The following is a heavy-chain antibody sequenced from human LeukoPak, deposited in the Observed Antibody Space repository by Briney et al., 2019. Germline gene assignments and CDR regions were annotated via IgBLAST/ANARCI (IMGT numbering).Heavy chain of an antibody. V-gene: IGHV4-59*08. CDR2: ICYSGNT. CDR1: GGSISRYY. J-gene: IGHJ4*02. CDR3: ARRARETTAANYFDY. D-gene: IGHD1-1*01. Sequence: PAETLSLTCTVSGGSISRYYWTWIRQPPGKGLEWIGYICYSGNTNYNPSLKSRVSISPDTTWNQLPLKLSTVTAADTAVYYCARRARETTAANYFDYWGQGTLVTVSS.